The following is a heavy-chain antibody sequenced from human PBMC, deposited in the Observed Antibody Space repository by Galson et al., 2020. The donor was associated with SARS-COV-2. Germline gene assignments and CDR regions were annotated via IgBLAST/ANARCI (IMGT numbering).Heavy chain of an antibody. CDR2: FDPEDGET. CDR3: ATGPAIAYYGSGNYYYGMDV. CDR1: GYTLTELS. D-gene: IGHD3-10*01. J-gene: IGHJ6*02. V-gene: IGHV1-24*01. Sequence: ASVKVSCKASGYTLTELSMHWVRQAPGKGLEWMGGFDPEDGETIYAQKFQGRVTMTEDTSTDTAYMELSSLRSEDTAVYYCATGPAIAYYGSGNYYYGMDVWGQGTTVTVSS.